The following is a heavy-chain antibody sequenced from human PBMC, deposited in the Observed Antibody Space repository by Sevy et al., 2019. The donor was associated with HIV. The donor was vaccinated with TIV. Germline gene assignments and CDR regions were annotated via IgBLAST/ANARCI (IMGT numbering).Heavy chain of an antibody. CDR3: AKSYFGSGTSYGMDL. CDR2: ISSSSSSI. CDR1: GFTFSSYS. V-gene: IGHV3-48*04. D-gene: IGHD3-10*01. Sequence: GGSLRLSCAASGFTFSSYSMNWVRQAPRKGLEWVSSISSSSSSIYYADSVRGRFTISRDNAKNSLFLQLNSLRADDTAIYYCAKSYFGSGTSYGMDLWGRGTTVTVSS. J-gene: IGHJ6*02.